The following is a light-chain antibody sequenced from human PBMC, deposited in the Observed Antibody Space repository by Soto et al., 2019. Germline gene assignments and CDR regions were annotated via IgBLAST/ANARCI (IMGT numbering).Light chain of an antibody. V-gene: IGKV3-11*01. CDR3: DQYRRVRT. CDR1: QSISTD. J-gene: IGKJ5*01. Sequence: VLSQXXGNVSLSASEXXXXXFRASQSISTDLAWTKQKPCHAPRLFIYYAXNRATGIPARFSGSRSASEFILGIDCLQPEDLAVYLSDQYRRVRTLDQGTRLDIK. CDR2: YAX.